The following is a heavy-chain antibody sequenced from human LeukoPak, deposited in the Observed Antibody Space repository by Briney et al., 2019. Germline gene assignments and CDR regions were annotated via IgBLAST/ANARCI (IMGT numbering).Heavy chain of an antibody. CDR1: GYTFTSYY. D-gene: IGHD5-18*01. CDR2: INPSGGST. V-gene: IGHV1-46*01. Sequence: GASVKVSCKASGYTFTSYYMHWVRQAPGQGLEWMGLINPSGGSTRYAQKFQGRVTMTRDMSTSTVYMELSSLRSEDTAVYYCARALPRRRLMDTTMEQHWFDPWGQGTLVTVSS. CDR3: ARALPRRRLMDTTMEQHWFDP. J-gene: IGHJ5*02.